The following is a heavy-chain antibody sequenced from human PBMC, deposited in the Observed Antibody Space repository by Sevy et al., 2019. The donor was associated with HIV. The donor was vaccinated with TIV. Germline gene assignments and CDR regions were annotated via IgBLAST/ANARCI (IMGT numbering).Heavy chain of an antibody. D-gene: IGHD3-22*01. Sequence: SETLSLTCTVSGGSISSGGYYWSWIRQHPGKGLEWIGYIYYSGSTYYNPSLKSRVTISVDTSKNQFSLKLSSVTAADTAVYYCARDQAYYYDSSGYYHNWFDPWGQRTLVTVSS. J-gene: IGHJ5*02. CDR2: IYYSGST. V-gene: IGHV4-31*03. CDR3: ARDQAYYYDSSGYYHNWFDP. CDR1: GGSISSGGYY.